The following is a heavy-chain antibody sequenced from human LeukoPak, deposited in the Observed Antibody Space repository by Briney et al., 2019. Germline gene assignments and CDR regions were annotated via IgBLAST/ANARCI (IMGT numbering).Heavy chain of an antibody. CDR2: ISASGGHT. J-gene: IGHJ4*02. Sequence: GGSLRLSCAASGFTFSSYAMSWVRQAPGKGLEWVSAISASGGHTYYADSVKGRFSISRDNFKNTLYLQMNSLRGEDTALYYCAKEMGNSQPFDYWGQGTLVTVSS. V-gene: IGHV3-23*01. CDR1: GFTFSSYA. D-gene: IGHD2/OR15-2a*01. CDR3: AKEMGNSQPFDY.